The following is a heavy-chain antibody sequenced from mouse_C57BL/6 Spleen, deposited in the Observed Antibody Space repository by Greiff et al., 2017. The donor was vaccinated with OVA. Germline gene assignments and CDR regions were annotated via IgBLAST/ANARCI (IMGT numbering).Heavy chain of an antibody. CDR1: GYTFTSYW. Sequence: QVQLQQSGTELVKPGASVKLSCKASGYTFTSYWMHWVKQRPGQGLEWIGNINPSNGGTNYNEKFKSKATLTVDKSSSTAYMQLSSLPSEDSAVYYCAKAYGSSFHWYFDVWGTGTTVTVSS. D-gene: IGHD1-1*01. J-gene: IGHJ1*03. V-gene: IGHV1-53*01. CDR2: INPSNGGT. CDR3: AKAYGSSFHWYFDV.